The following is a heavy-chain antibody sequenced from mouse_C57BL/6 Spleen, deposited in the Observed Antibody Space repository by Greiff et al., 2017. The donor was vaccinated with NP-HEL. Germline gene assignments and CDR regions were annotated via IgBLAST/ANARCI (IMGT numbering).Heavy chain of an antibody. Sequence: QVQLQQSGAELARPGASVKLSCKASGYTFTSYGISWVKQRTGQGLEWIGEIYPRSGNTYYNEKFKGKATLTADKSSSTAYMELRSLTSEDSAVYFCARWASITTVVPSAYWGQGTLVTVSA. D-gene: IGHD1-1*01. V-gene: IGHV1-81*01. CDR2: IYPRSGNT. CDR3: ARWASITTVVPSAY. J-gene: IGHJ3*01. CDR1: GYTFTSYG.